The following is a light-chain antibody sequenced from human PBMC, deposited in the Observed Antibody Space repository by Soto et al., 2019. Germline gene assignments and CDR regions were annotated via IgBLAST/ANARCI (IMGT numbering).Light chain of an antibody. V-gene: IGKV3-15*01. J-gene: IGKJ4*01. Sequence: EKVMTQSPATLSVSPGERASLSCRASENVKTRLAWYQQKSGQAPRLLIYDAFTRATGIPARFSGSASGTEFTLTISSLQSEDSAFYYCQQYDDWPLTFGGGTKVEIK. CDR2: DAF. CDR3: QQYDDWPLT. CDR1: ENVKTR.